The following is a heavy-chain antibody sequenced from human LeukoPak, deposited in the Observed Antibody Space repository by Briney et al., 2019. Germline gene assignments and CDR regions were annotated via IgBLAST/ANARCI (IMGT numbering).Heavy chain of an antibody. CDR3: ARMYSSSWPN. CDR1: GFTFSSSW. CDR2: IRTDGSTT. J-gene: IGHJ4*02. V-gene: IGHV3-74*01. Sequence: GGPLRLSCAVSGFTFSSSWMHWVRQAPGKGLVWVSHIRTDGSTTAYADSVKGRFTISRDNAKNTLYLQMNSLRAEDTAVYYCARMYSSSWPNWGQGTLVTVSS. D-gene: IGHD6-13*01.